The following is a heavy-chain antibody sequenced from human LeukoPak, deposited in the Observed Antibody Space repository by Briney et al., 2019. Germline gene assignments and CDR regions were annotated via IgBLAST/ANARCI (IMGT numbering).Heavy chain of an antibody. Sequence: SETLSLTCTVSGGSISSYYWNWIRQPPGKGLEWIGYRYYTGSANYNPSLKSRVTILVDTSKNQVSLKLTSVTAADTAEYYCARGGYESSGSYYFFDDWGQGTLVTVSS. CDR1: GGSISSYY. J-gene: IGHJ4*02. D-gene: IGHD3-22*01. CDR2: RYYTGSA. V-gene: IGHV4-59*01. CDR3: ARGGYESSGSYYFFDD.